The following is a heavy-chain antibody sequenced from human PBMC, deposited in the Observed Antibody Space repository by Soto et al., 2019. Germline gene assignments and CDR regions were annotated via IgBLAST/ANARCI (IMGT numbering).Heavy chain of an antibody. J-gene: IGHJ4*02. D-gene: IGHD5-18*01. V-gene: IGHV3-23*01. CDR1: EFTFSSYA. CDR2: ISGSGGST. CDR3: AKDVYDTAMVFDY. Sequence: GGSLRDSCAASEFTFSSYAMSWVLQSPGKWLEWVSAISGSGGSTYYADSVKGRFTISRDNSKNTLYLQMNSLRAEDTAVYYCAKDVYDTAMVFDYWGQGTLVTVSS.